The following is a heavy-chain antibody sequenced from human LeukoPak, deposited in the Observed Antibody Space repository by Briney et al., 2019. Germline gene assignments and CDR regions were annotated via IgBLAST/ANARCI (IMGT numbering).Heavy chain of an antibody. CDR1: GFTFSSYE. CDR3: ARVNSGIFSWDY. V-gene: IGHV3-7*01. J-gene: IGHJ4*02. Sequence: GGSLRLSCAASGFTFSSYEMNWVRQAPGKGLEWVANIKQHGSEEYYVDSVKGRFTISRDNAKNSLYLQMNSLRAEDTAVYYCARVNSGIFSWDYWGQGTLVTVSS. D-gene: IGHD2-15*01. CDR2: IKQHGSEE.